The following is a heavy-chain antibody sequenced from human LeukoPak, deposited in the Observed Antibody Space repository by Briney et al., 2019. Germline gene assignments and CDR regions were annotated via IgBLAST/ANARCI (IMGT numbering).Heavy chain of an antibody. V-gene: IGHV4-59*01. Sequence: PSETLSLTCTVSGGSISSYYWSWIRQPLGKRLEWIGYIYYSGSTNYNPSLKSRVTISVDTSKNQFSLKLSSVTAADTAVYYCARAAPGFTYYYDSSGYYLDAFDIWGQGTMVTVSS. D-gene: IGHD3-22*01. CDR1: GGSISSYY. CDR2: IYYSGST. J-gene: IGHJ3*02. CDR3: ARAAPGFTYYYDSSGYYLDAFDI.